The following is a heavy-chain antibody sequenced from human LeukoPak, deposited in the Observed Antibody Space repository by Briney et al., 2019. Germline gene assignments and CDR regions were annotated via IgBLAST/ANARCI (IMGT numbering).Heavy chain of an antibody. CDR1: GYTLTELS. D-gene: IGHD3-9*01. Sequence: ASVKVSCKVSGYTLTELSMHWVRQAPGKGLEWMGGFDPEDGETIYAQKFQGRVTMTEDTSTDTAYMELSSLRSEDTAVYYCATVVGLRYFDWLSGDTQRTYYWGQGTLVTVSS. J-gene: IGHJ4*02. CDR3: ATVVGLRYFDWLSGDTQRTYY. CDR2: FDPEDGET. V-gene: IGHV1-24*01.